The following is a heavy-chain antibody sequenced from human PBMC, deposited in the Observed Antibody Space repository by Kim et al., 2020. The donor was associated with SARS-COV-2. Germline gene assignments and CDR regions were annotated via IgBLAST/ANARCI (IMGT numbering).Heavy chain of an antibody. CDR1: GYPFTSTG. V-gene: IGHV1-18*01. Sequence: SGYPFTSTGISWVRQAPGQGLEWMGWISGNNGDTKYAQKLQGRVTMTIDTSTNTAYMELRSLRSDDTAVYYCTRDIVVAGVRFDPWGQGTLAT. CDR2: ISGNNGDT. J-gene: IGHJ5*02. CDR3: TRDIVVAGVRFDP. D-gene: IGHD6-19*01.